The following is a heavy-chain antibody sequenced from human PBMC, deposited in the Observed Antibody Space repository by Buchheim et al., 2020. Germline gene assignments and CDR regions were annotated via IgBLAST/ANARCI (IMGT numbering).Heavy chain of an antibody. D-gene: IGHD1-26*01. V-gene: IGHV3-30*18. J-gene: IGHJ4*02. CDR2: ISYDGSDN. CDR1: GFTFTSYG. CDR3: AKSWEDGYFDY. Sequence: QVQLVESGGGVVQPGRSLRLSCAASGFTFTSYGMHWVRQAPGKGLEWVAVISYDGSDNYYADSVKGRFTISRDNSKNTLYLQMNSLRAEDTAVYYCAKSWEDGYFDYWGQGTL.